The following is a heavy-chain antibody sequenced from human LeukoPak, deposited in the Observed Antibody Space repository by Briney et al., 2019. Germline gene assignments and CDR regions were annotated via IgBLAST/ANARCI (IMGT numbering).Heavy chain of an antibody. CDR3: ARSYSAEPRAEFDY. V-gene: IGHV4-59*01. CDR1: GGSISSYY. D-gene: IGHD1-14*01. J-gene: IGHJ4*02. CDR2: IYYSGST. Sequence: PSETLSLTCTVSGGSISSYYWSWIRQPPGKGLEWIGYIYYSGSTNYNPSLKSRVTISVDTSKNQFSLKLSSVTAADTAVYYCARSYSAEPRAEFDYWGQGTLVTVSS.